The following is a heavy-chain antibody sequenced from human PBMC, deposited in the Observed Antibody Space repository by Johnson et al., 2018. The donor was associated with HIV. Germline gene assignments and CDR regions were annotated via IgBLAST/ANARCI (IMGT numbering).Heavy chain of an antibody. J-gene: IGHJ3*02. V-gene: IGHV3-66*01. CDR3: ASEVRGVLDI. CDR1: GFSFDDYG. Sequence: VQLVESGGGVVRPGGSLRLSCAASGFSFDDYGMSWVRQVPGKGLEWVSVIYSGGSTYYADSVKGRFTISRDNSKNTLYLQMNSLRVEDTAVYYCASEVRGVLDIWGQGTMVTVSS. D-gene: IGHD3-10*01. CDR2: IYSGGST.